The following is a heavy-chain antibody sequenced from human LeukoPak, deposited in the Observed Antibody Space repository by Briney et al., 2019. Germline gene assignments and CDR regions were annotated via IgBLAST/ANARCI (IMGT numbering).Heavy chain of an antibody. Sequence: GGSLRLSCAASGFTFSSYAMSWVRQAPGKGLEGVSAISGSGRSTYYADSVKGRFTISRDNSKNMLYLQVNSLRAEDTAIYFCARETGGYELADAFDIWGQGTMVTVSS. D-gene: IGHD5-12*01. CDR3: ARETGGYELADAFDI. J-gene: IGHJ3*02. V-gene: IGHV3-23*01. CDR2: ISGSGRST. CDR1: GFTFSSYA.